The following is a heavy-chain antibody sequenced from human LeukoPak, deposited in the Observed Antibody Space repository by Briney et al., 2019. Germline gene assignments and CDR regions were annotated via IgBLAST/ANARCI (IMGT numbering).Heavy chain of an antibody. CDR2: IIGSGGST. CDR1: GFTFSNYA. CDR3: AKGRGSSSYYHFDY. Sequence: GGSLRLSCAAPGFTFSNYAMSWVRQAPGKGLEWISTIIGSGGSTYYAVSVRGRFTISRDNSKNTLYLQMNSLRAEDTALYYCAKGRGSSSYYHFDYWGQGTLVSVSS. V-gene: IGHV3-23*01. J-gene: IGHJ4*02. D-gene: IGHD6-13*01.